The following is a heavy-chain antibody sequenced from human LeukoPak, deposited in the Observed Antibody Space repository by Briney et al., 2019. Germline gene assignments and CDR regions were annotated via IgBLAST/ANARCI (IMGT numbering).Heavy chain of an antibody. CDR2: LDPEDGEA. CDR3: ATRNFGDYGAFDI. Sequence: ASVKVSCEVSGYTLSDLAMHWVRQAPGKGLEWMGGLDPEDGEAIYAQPLQGRVTMTEDTSTDTAYMELSSLRSEDTAVYYCATRNFGDYGAFDIWGPGTMVTVSS. V-gene: IGHV1-24*01. CDR1: GYTLSDLA. D-gene: IGHD4-17*01. J-gene: IGHJ3*02.